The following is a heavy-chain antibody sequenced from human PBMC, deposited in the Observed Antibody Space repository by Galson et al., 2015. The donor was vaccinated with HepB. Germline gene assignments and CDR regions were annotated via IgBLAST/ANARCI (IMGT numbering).Heavy chain of an antibody. CDR1: GSTFTGYY. J-gene: IGHJ4*02. V-gene: IGHV1-2*06. CDR2: INPNSGGT. CDR3: ARVRDFDWLLFFDY. Sequence: SVKVSCKASGSTFTGYYMHWVRQAPGQGLEWMGRINPNSGGTNYAQKFQGRVTMTRDTSISTAYMELSRLRSDDTAVYYCARVRDFDWLLFFDYWGQGTLVTVSS. D-gene: IGHD3-9*01.